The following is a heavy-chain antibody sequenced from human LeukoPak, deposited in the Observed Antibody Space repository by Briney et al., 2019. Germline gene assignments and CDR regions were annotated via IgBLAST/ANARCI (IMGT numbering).Heavy chain of an antibody. CDR3: ARDVGGSSGWLPPAWFDP. D-gene: IGHD6-19*01. J-gene: IGHJ5*02. CDR1: GGSISSGSYY. V-gene: IGHV4-61*02. CDR2: IYTSGST. Sequence: SETLSLTCTVSGGSISSGSYYWSWIRQPAGKGLEWIGRIYTSGSTNYNPSLKSRVTISVDTSKNQFSLKLSSVTAADTAVYYCARDVGGSSGWLPPAWFDPWGQGTLVTVSS.